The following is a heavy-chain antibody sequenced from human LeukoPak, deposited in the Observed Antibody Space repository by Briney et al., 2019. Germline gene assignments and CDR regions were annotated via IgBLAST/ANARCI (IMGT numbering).Heavy chain of an antibody. CDR3: ARPQQYYYGSGSTENWFDP. CDR2: IYYSGST. Sequence: SQTLSLTCTVAGGSISSSSYYWGWIRQPPGKGLEWIWSIYYSGSTYYNPSLKSRVTISVDTSKNQFSLKLSSVTAADTAVYYCARPQQYYYGSGSTENWFDPWGQGTLVTVSS. CDR1: GGSISSSSYY. J-gene: IGHJ5*02. V-gene: IGHV4-39*01. D-gene: IGHD3-10*01.